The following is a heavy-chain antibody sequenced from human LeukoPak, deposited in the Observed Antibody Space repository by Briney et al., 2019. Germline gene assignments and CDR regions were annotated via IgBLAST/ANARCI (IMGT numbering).Heavy chain of an antibody. D-gene: IGHD3-10*01. Sequence: ASVKVSCKASGYTFTSYYMHWVRQAPGQGLEWMGIIAPSGGSASYAQKFQGRVAMTRDMSTSTVYMELSRLRSDDTAVYYCARDLLWFGEPFDYWGQGTLVTVSS. J-gene: IGHJ4*02. CDR1: GYTFTSYY. V-gene: IGHV1-46*01. CDR2: IAPSGGSA. CDR3: ARDLLWFGEPFDY.